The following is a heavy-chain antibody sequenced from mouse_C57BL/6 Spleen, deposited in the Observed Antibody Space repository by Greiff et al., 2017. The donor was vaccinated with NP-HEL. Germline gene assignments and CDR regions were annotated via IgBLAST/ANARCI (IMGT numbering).Heavy chain of an antibody. V-gene: IGHV1-74*01. CDR3: GNCITTVVAVDY. D-gene: IGHD1-1*01. CDR1: GYTFTSYW. Sequence: QVQLQQPGAELVKPGASVKVSCKASGYTFTSYWMHWVKQRPGQGLEWIGRIHPSGSDTNYNQKFKGKATLTVDKSSSTAYMQLSSLTSEDSAVYYCGNCITTVVAVDYWGQGTTLTVSS. CDR2: IHPSGSDT. J-gene: IGHJ2*01.